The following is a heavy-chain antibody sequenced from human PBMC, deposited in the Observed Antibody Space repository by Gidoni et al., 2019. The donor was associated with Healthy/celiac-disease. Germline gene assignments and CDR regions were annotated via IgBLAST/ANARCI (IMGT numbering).Heavy chain of an antibody. V-gene: IGHV1-69*01. J-gene: IGHJ6*02. Sequence: QVQLVQSGAEVKKPGSSVKVSCKASGGTFSSYAISWVRQAPGQGLEWMGGIIPIFGTANYAQKFQGRVTITADESTSTAYMELSSLRSEDTAVYYCARYGAYEHYGDYPSNYYYGMDVWGQGTTVTVSS. CDR3: ARYGAYEHYGDYPSNYYYGMDV. CDR1: GGTFSSYA. D-gene: IGHD4-17*01. CDR2: IIPIFGTA.